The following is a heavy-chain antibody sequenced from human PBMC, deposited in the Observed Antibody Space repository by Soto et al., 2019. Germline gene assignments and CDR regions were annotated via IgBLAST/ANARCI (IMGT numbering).Heavy chain of an antibody. V-gene: IGHV3-30*18. CDR3: VKDLTAMPILGGYYYYYGMDV. CDR2: ISYDGSNK. D-gene: IGHD5-18*01. CDR1: GFTFSSYG. Sequence: PGGSLRLSCAASGFTFSSYGMHWVRQAPGKGLEWVAVISYDGSNKYYADSVKGRFTISRDNSKNTLYLQMNSLRAEDTAVYYCVKDLTAMPILGGYYYYYGMDVWGQGTTVTVSS. J-gene: IGHJ6*02.